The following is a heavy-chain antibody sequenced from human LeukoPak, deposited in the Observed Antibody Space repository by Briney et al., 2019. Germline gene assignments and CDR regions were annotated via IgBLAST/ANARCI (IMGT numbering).Heavy chain of an antibody. CDR1: GFTFSSYA. CDR3: AKDLTGRRSRGYYFDY. Sequence: PGGSLRLSCAASGFTFSSYAMSWVRQAPGKGLEWVSAISGSGGSTYYADSVKGRFTISRDNSKNTLYLQMNSLRAEDTAVYYCAKDLTGRRSRGYYFDYWGQGTLVTVSS. J-gene: IGHJ4*02. V-gene: IGHV3-23*01. D-gene: IGHD1-26*01. CDR2: ISGSGGST.